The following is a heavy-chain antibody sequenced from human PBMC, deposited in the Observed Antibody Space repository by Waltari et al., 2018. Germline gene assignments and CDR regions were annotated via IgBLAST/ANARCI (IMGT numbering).Heavy chain of an antibody. CDR2: IRSSRSYI. Sequence: EVQLVESGGGLVKPGGSLRLSCAASGFTFSSYSMNWVRQAPGKGLEWVSSIRSSRSYIYYADAVKGRFTISRDNAKNSLYLQMNSLRAEDTAVYYCAGSYDFWSGYPSDYYYYYGMDVWGQGTTVTVSS. CDR3: AGSYDFWSGYPSDYYYYYGMDV. CDR1: GFTFSSYS. D-gene: IGHD3-3*01. V-gene: IGHV3-21*01. J-gene: IGHJ6*02.